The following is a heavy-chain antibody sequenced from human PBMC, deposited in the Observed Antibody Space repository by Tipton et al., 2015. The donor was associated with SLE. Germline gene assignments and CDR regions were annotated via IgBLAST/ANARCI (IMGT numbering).Heavy chain of an antibody. CDR3: TRLGFCSGGVCYFDY. J-gene: IGHJ4*02. Sequence: SLRLSCAASGFTFSSYWMNWVRQAPGKGLEWVANIKQDGSAKYYVDSVKGRFTTSRDNAKNSLYLQMNSLRAEDTAVYYCTRLGFCSGGVCYFDYWGQGTLVTVSS. CDR2: IKQDGSAK. D-gene: IGHD2-15*01. V-gene: IGHV3-7*01. CDR1: GFTFSSYW.